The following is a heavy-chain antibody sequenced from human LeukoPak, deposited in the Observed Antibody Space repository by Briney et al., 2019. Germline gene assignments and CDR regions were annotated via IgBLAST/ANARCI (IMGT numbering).Heavy chain of an antibody. CDR3: ARVRYDISTVHRFFYYGMEV. Sequence: GGSLRLSCAASGFSFGDFGMSWVRQAPGKGLEWVSGINWNGVGTSYIDSVKGRFTVSRDNAKNSLYLQMNSLRGEDTALYFCARVRYDISTVHRFFYYGMEVWGQGTPVTVSS. J-gene: IGHJ6*02. V-gene: IGHV3-20*04. CDR2: INWNGVGT. CDR1: GFSFGDFG. D-gene: IGHD3-22*01.